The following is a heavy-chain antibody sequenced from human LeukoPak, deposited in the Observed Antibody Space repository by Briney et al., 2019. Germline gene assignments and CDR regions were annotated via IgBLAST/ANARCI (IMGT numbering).Heavy chain of an antibody. V-gene: IGHV3-11*04. CDR2: ISSSGSTI. J-gene: IGHJ4*02. CDR1: GFSFNNAW. CDR3: ARALPSSWYFFDY. D-gene: IGHD6-13*01. Sequence: GGSLRLSCAASGFSFNNAWMSWVRQAPGKGLQWVSYISSSGSTIYYADSVKGRFTISRDDAKNSLYLQMNSLRAEDTAVYYCARALPSSWYFFDYWGQGTLVTVSS.